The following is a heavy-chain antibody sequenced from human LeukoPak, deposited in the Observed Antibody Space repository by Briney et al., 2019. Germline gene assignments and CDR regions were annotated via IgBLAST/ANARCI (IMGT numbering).Heavy chain of an antibody. CDR1: GGSISSSSYY. CDR2: IYYSGST. CDR3: ARHVSSSWYLKGAYYFDY. V-gene: IGHV4-39*01. J-gene: IGHJ4*02. D-gene: IGHD6-13*01. Sequence: SETLSLTCTVSGGSISSSSYYWGWIRQPPGEGLEWIGSIYYSGSTYYNPSLKSRVTISVDTSKNQFSLKLSSVTAADTAVHYCARHVSSSWYLKGAYYFDYWGQGTLVTVSS.